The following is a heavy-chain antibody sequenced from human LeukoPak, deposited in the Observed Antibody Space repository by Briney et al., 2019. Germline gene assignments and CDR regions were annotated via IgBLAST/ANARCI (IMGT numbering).Heavy chain of an antibody. V-gene: IGHV4-39*02. CDR2: IYYSGST. J-gene: IGHJ5*02. Sequence: SETLSLTCTVSGGSISSSSYYWGWTRQPPGKGLEWIGSIYYSGSTYYNPSLKSRVTISVDTSKNQFSLKLSSVTAADTAVYYCARERRVVAATFIPTNWFDPWGQGTLVTVSS. CDR3: ARERRVVAATFIPTNWFDP. CDR1: GGSISSSSYY. D-gene: IGHD2-15*01.